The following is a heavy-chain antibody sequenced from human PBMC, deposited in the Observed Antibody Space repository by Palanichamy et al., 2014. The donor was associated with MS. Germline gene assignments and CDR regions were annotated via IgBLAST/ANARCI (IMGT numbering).Heavy chain of an antibody. CDR2: ISSSSSSYI. CDR3: ARDGTGPRRSELDY. V-gene: IGHV3-21*01. J-gene: IGHJ4*02. Sequence: EVQLVESGGGLVKPGGSLRLPCAASGFTFSSYSMNWVRQAPGKGLEWVSSISSSSSSYIYYADSVKGRFTISRDNAKNSLYLQMNSLRAEDTAVYYCARDGTGPRRSELDYWGQGTLVTVSS. CDR1: GFTFSSYS. D-gene: IGHD1-1*01.